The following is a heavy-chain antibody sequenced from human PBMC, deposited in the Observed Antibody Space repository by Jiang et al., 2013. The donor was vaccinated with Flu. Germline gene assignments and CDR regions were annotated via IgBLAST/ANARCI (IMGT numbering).Heavy chain of an antibody. CDR1: GFTLDDYG. V-gene: IGHV3-20*04. CDR3: ARDHRVFVGSSPDY. J-gene: IGHJ4*02. Sequence: QLVESGGGVVRPGGSLRLSCAVSGFTLDDYGMSWVRQAPGKGLEWVSGISWNGGSTGYADSVRGRFTISRDNAKNSLYLQMNSLRAEDTALYYCARDHRVFVGSSPDYWGQGTLVTVSS. CDR2: ISWNGGST. D-gene: IGHD6-6*01.